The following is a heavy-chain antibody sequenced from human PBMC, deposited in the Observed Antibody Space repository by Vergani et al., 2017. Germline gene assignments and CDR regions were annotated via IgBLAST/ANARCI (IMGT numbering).Heavy chain of an antibody. V-gene: IGHV5-10-1*03. CDR2: IDPSDSYT. CDR3: ARHVPCGDGACLHFDQ. D-gene: IGHD2-21*01. CDR1: RYSFTSYW. Sequence: EVQLVQSGAEVKKPGESLRISCKGSRYSFTSYWISWVRQMPGKGLEWMGRIDPSDSYTNYSPSFQGHVTISADKSISTAYLQWSSLKASDTAMYYCARHVPCGDGACLHFDQWGQGTQVTVSS. J-gene: IGHJ4*02.